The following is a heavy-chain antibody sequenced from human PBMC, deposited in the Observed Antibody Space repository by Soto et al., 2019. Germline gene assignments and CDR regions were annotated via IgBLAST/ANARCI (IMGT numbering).Heavy chain of an antibody. CDR3: ARGEYSYGYDGFDY. J-gene: IGHJ4*02. V-gene: IGHV4-61*01. CDR2: IYYSGST. D-gene: IGHD5-18*01. CDR1: GGSVSSGSYY. Sequence: SETLSLTCTVSGGSVSSGSYYWSWIRQPPGKGLEWIGYIYYSGSTNYNTSLKSRVTISVDTSKNQFSLKLSSVTAADAAVYYCARGEYSYGYDGFDYWGQGTLVPVSS.